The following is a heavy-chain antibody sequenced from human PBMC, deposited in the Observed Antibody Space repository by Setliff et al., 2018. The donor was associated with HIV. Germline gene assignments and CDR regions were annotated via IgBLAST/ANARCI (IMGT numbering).Heavy chain of an antibody. J-gene: IGHJ4*02. D-gene: IGHD1-26*01. CDR3: ARGRSQSGSHWVFDY. Sequence: GGSLRLSCAASGFTFSRYYMSWIRQAPGKGLEWVSYITISNSYTNYYADSVKGRFTISRDNAKDSLYLQMNSLRAEDTAVYYCARGRSQSGSHWVFDYWGQGTLVTVSS. V-gene: IGHV3-11*05. CDR1: GFTFSRYY. CDR2: ITISNSYT.